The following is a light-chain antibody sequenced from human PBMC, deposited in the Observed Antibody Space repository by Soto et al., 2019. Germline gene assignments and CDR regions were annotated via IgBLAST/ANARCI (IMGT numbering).Light chain of an antibody. J-gene: IGKJ5*01. CDR2: AAS. Sequence: DIQMTQSPSSLSASLGDRVTITCRASQSISTYLNWYRQKPGKAPKLLIYAASSLQSGVPSRFSGSGSGTDFTLTISSLQPEDFAGYYCQQTYSTPHTFGQGTRLEIK. CDR3: QQTYSTPHT. V-gene: IGKV1-39*01. CDR1: QSISTY.